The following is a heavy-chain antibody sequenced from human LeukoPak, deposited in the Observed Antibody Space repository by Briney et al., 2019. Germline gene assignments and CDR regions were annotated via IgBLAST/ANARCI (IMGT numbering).Heavy chain of an antibody. D-gene: IGHD1-7*01. CDR3: ARYNWNYEPHDAFDI. CDR2: IYTSGST. J-gene: IGHJ3*02. V-gene: IGHV4-4*07. CDR1: GGSISSYY. Sequence: PSETLSLTCTVSGGSISSYYWSWIRQPAGKGLEWIGRIYTSGSTNYNPSLKSRVTMPVDTSKNQFSLKLSSVTAADTAVYYCARYNWNYEPHDAFDIWGQGTMVTVSS.